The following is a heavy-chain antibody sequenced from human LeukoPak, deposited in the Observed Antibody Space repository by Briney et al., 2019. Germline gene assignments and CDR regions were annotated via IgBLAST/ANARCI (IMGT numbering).Heavy chain of an antibody. Sequence: SETVSLTCSVSGGSISNSYWGWIRQPPGKGLEWIGFIYYSGSTNYNPSLKSRVTISVDTSKNQFSLKLSSVTAADTAVYYCARLGVDTAMWGQGTLVTVSS. CDR2: IYYSGST. CDR1: GGSISNSY. CDR3: ARLGVDTAM. D-gene: IGHD5-18*01. J-gene: IGHJ4*02. V-gene: IGHV4-59*12.